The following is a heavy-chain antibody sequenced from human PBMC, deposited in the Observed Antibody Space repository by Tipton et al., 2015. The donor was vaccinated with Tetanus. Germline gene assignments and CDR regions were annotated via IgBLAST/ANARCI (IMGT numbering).Heavy chain of an antibody. J-gene: IGHJ6*02. CDR1: GGTFSNYA. CDR3: ARKWDIVAVSAANYYGLDV. V-gene: IGHV1-69*01. D-gene: IGHD2-2*01. CDR2: IIPIFGTA. Sequence: QLVQSGAEVKKPGSSVKVSCKASGGTFSNYAISWVRQAPGQGLEWMGGIIPIFGTAKYAQKFQGRVTITADESTSTAYMELSSRRSEDTAVYYCARKWDIVAVSAANYYGLDVWGQGTTVTVSS.